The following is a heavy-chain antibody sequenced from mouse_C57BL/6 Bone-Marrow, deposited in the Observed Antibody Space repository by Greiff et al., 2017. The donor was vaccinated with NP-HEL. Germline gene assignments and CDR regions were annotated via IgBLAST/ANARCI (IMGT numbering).Heavy chain of an antibody. D-gene: IGHD2-5*01. CDR3: ARLAYYSNYGAMDY. CDR1: GFTFTDYY. CDR2: IRNKANGYPT. Sequence: EVHLVESGGGLVQPGGSLSLSCAASGFTFTDYYMSWVRQPPGKALEWLGFIRNKANGYPTEYSASVKGRFTISRDNSQSILYLQMNALRAEDSATYYCARLAYYSNYGAMDYWGQGTSVTVSS. V-gene: IGHV7-3*01. J-gene: IGHJ4*01.